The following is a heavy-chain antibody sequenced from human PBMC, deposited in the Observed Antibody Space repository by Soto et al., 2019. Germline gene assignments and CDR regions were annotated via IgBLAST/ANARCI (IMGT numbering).Heavy chain of an antibody. D-gene: IGHD4-17*01. CDR1: GYPFTIYW. Sequence: GESLKISCQVSGYPFTIYWIGWVRQVPGKGLEWMGIIYPSDSDTRYSPSFQGQVTISADQSINTAYLQWDSLKASDTAIYYCARPANTVADHFDLWGQGTPVTVSS. CDR2: IYPSDSDT. V-gene: IGHV5-51*01. J-gene: IGHJ4*02. CDR3: ARPANTVADHFDL.